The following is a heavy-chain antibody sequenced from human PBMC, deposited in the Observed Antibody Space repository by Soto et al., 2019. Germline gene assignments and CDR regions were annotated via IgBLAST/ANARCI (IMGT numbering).Heavy chain of an antibody. Sequence: QVQLQESGPGLVKPSQTLSLTCTVSGGSISSCGYYWNWLRQHSGKGLEWVGHISYSGSTYYNPSLKSRVTISLDTSNNRFSLRLGCVTAADTAMYYCARYKKGGPILSSGMDVWGQGTTVTVSS. CDR1: GGSISSCGYY. CDR2: ISYSGST. D-gene: IGHD1-20*01. CDR3: ARYKKGGPILSSGMDV. J-gene: IGHJ6*02. V-gene: IGHV4-31*03.